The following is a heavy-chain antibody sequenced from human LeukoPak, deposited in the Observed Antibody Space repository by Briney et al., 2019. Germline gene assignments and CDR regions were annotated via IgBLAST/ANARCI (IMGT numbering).Heavy chain of an antibody. J-gene: IGHJ4*02. CDR1: GFTFRSYA. CDR3: ASTHRPDY. Sequence: GGSLRLSCAASGFTFRSYAMSWVSQAPGKGLEWVSAISGSGVSSYYAASVKGRFTISRDNSKNTLYLQMNSLRAEDTAVYFCASTHRPDYWGQGTLVTVSS. CDR2: ISGSGVSS. V-gene: IGHV3-23*01. D-gene: IGHD1-14*01.